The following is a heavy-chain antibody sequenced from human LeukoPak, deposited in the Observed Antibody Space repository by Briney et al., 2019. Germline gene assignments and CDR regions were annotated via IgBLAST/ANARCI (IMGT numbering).Heavy chain of an antibody. CDR2: FDAEDGET. Sequence: GASVKVSCKVSGYTLTELSMHWVRRAPGKGLEWMGGFDAEDGETIYAQKFQGRVTMTEDTSTDTAYMELSSLRSEDTAVYYCATVDYDSSGYYETRFDYWGQGTLVTVSS. J-gene: IGHJ4*02. D-gene: IGHD3-22*01. V-gene: IGHV1-24*01. CDR1: GYTLTELS. CDR3: ATVDYDSSGYYETRFDY.